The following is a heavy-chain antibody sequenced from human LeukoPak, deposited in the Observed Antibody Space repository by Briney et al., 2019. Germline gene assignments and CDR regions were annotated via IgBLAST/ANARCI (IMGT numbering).Heavy chain of an antibody. Sequence: GGSLRLSCAASGFTFSSYEMNWVRQAPGKGLEWVSAISGSGGSTYYADSVKGRYTISRDNSKNTLYLQMNSLRAEDTAVYYCAKEPHPVRGVGSFDYWGQGTLVTVSS. V-gene: IGHV3-23*01. CDR3: AKEPHPVRGVGSFDY. CDR1: GFTFSSYE. D-gene: IGHD3-10*01. CDR2: ISGSGGST. J-gene: IGHJ4*02.